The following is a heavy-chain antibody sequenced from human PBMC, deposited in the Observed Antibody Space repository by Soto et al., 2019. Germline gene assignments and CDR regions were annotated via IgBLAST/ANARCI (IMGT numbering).Heavy chain of an antibody. Sequence: SETLSLTCTVSGGSISSYYWSWIRQSPGKGLEWIGYIYYSGSTNYNPSLKSRLTMSVDTSKNQLSLKLSSVTAADTAVYYCAREGGYYGSGRYYIGWFDPWGQGTLVTVSS. CDR1: GGSISSYY. CDR2: IYYSGST. D-gene: IGHD3-10*01. J-gene: IGHJ5*02. V-gene: IGHV4-59*01. CDR3: AREGGYYGSGRYYIGWFDP.